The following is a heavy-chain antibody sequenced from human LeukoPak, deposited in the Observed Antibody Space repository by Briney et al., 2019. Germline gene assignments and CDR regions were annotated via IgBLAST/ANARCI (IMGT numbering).Heavy chain of an antibody. Sequence: PGGSLRLSCAASGFTFSSYSMNWVRQAPGKGLEWVSSISSSSSYIYYADSVKGRFTISGDNAKNTLYLQVNNLRAEDTAVYYCARGPNSNWSGLDFWGQGTLLTVSS. CDR3: ARGPNSNWSGLDF. CDR1: GFTFSSYS. J-gene: IGHJ4*02. CDR2: ISSSSSYI. D-gene: IGHD6-6*01. V-gene: IGHV3-21*01.